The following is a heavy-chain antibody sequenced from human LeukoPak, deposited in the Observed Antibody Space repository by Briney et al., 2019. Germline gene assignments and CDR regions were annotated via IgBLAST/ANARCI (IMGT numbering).Heavy chain of an antibody. Sequence: GASVKVSCKASGYTFTSYYMHWVRQAPGQGLEWMGIINPSGGSTSYAQKFQGRVTMTRDTSTSTVYMELSSLRSEDTAVHYCARDNPYYYDSSGYYHAFDIWGQGTMVTVSS. CDR2: INPSGGST. J-gene: IGHJ3*02. CDR3: ARDNPYYYDSSGYYHAFDI. D-gene: IGHD3-22*01. V-gene: IGHV1-46*01. CDR1: GYTFTSYY.